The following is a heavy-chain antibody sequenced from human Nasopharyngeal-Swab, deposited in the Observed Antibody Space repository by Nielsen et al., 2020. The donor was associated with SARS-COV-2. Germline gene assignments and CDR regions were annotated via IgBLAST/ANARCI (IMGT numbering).Heavy chain of an antibody. CDR3: ARGAPSSYWFDP. Sequence: SETLSLTCAVFGVSFSNYYWTWIRQPPGKELEWIGEFTYGGISHYNPSLKSRVTMSLDTSKNQFSLELSSVTAADTAVYYCARGAPSSYWFDPWGQGTLVTVSS. CDR2: FTYGGIS. V-gene: IGHV4-34*01. J-gene: IGHJ5*02. CDR1: GVSFSNYY.